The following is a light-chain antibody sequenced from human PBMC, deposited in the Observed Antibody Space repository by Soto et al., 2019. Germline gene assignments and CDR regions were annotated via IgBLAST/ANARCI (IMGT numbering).Light chain of an antibody. V-gene: IGKV3-15*01. CDR1: QSVSSN. CDR3: QQYNNWPPSIT. Sequence: EIVMTQSPATLSVSPGERATLSCRASQSVSSNLAWYQQKPGQALRLLIYGASTRATGIPARFSGSGSGTEFTLTISRLQSEDFAVYYCQQYNNWPPSITCGQGTRLEIK. CDR2: GAS. J-gene: IGKJ5*01.